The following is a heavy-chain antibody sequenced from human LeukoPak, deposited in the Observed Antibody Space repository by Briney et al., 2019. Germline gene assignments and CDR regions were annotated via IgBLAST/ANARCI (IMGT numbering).Heavy chain of an antibody. V-gene: IGHV4-59*01. CDR1: GGSISSYY. J-gene: IGHJ3*02. Sequence: SETLSLTCTVSGGSISSYYWSWIRQPPGKGLEWIGYIYYSGSTNYNPSLKSRVTISVDTSKNQFSLKLSSVTAAGTAVYYCARDAYSYGYLAFDIWGQGTMVTVSS. CDR3: ARDAYSYGYLAFDI. CDR2: IYYSGST. D-gene: IGHD5-18*01.